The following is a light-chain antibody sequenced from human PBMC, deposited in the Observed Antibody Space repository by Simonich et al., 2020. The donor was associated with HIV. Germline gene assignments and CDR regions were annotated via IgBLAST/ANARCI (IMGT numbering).Light chain of an antibody. CDR1: QSVLYSTNNKNY. CDR3: QQYLSIPRT. J-gene: IGKJ1*01. Sequence: DIVMTQSPDSLAVSLGERATINCKSSQSVLYSTNNKNYLGWYQQKQGQPPKLLIYLASTRESGVPDRFSGSGSGTDFTLTITNLQAEDVAVYYCQQYLSIPRTFGQGTKVEIK. V-gene: IGKV4-1*01. CDR2: LAS.